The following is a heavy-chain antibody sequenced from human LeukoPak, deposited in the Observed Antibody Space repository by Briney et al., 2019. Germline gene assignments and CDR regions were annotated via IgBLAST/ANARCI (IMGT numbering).Heavy chain of an antibody. D-gene: IGHD6-19*01. CDR3: ARDSAGIAVAGDFDY. J-gene: IGHJ4*02. Sequence: GGSLRLACAASGYTFSSYSMNWVRQAPGRGLEWVSYISSSSSTIYYADSVKGRFTISRDNAKNSLYLQMNSLRAEDTAVYYCARDSAGIAVAGDFDYWGQGTLVTVSS. CDR2: ISSSSSTI. V-gene: IGHV3-48*01. CDR1: GYTFSSYS.